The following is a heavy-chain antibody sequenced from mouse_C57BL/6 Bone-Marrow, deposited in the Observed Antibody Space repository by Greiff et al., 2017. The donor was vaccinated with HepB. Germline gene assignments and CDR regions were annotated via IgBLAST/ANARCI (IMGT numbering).Heavy chain of an antibody. Sequence: EVHLVDSGGGLVQSGRSLRLSCATSGFTFSDFYMEWVRQAPGKGLEWIAASRNKANDYTTEYSASVKGRFIVSRDTSQSILYLQMNALRAEDTAIYYCARDATVVAYWYFDVWGTGTTVTVSS. D-gene: IGHD1-1*01. CDR2: SRNKANDYTT. CDR1: GFTFSDFY. J-gene: IGHJ1*03. CDR3: ARDATVVAYWYFDV. V-gene: IGHV7-1*01.